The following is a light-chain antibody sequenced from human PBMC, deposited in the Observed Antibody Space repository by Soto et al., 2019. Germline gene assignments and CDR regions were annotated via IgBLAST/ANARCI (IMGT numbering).Light chain of an antibody. CDR3: ASWDDSLSGHVA. Sequence: QSVLTQPPSASGTPGQRVTISCSGSSSNIGYNYVYWYQQVPGTAPKLLIYRNNQRPSGVPDRFSGSKSGTSASLAISGLRSEDEADYYCASWDDSLSGHVAFGGGTKLTVL. CDR2: RNN. CDR1: SSNIGYNY. V-gene: IGLV1-47*01. J-gene: IGLJ2*01.